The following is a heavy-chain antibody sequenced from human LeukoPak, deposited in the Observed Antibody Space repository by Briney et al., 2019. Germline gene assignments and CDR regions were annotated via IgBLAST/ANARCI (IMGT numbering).Heavy chain of an antibody. D-gene: IGHD3-22*01. Sequence: ASVKVSCKASGYTFTSYDINWVRQATGQGLEWMGWMNPNSGNTGYAQKFQGRVTMTRNTSISTAYMELSSLRSEDTAVYYCARGPGHNYYDSSGYYVLTTTDYWGQGTLVTVSS. CDR3: ARGPGHNYYDSSGYYVLTTTDY. J-gene: IGHJ4*02. CDR2: MNPNSGNT. CDR1: GYTFTSYD. V-gene: IGHV1-8*01.